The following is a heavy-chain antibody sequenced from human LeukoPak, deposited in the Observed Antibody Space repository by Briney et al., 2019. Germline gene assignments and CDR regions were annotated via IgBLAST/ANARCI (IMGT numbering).Heavy chain of an antibody. V-gene: IGHV4-34*01. J-gene: IGHJ6*04. Sequence: SETLSLTCAVYGGSFSGYYWSWIRQPPGKGLEWIGEINHSGSTNYNPSLKSRVTISVDTSTNLFSLKLSSVTAADTAVYYCARGRVPAAIPYYYYGMDVWGKGTTVTVSS. CDR3: ARGRVPAAIPYYYYGMDV. CDR2: INHSGST. CDR1: GGSFSGYY. D-gene: IGHD2-2*01.